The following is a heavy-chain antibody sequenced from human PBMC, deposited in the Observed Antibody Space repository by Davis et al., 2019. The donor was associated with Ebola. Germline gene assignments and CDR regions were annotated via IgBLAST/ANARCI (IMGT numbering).Heavy chain of an antibody. CDR1: GYTFIGYW. D-gene: IGHD5-12*01. CDR3: ARRAWPQGMDV. Sequence: GESLKISCQASGYTFIGYWIVWMRQVPGRGLECMGIIYPADSDTRYRPSFRGQVTIAADRSTNTAFLQWSSLKASDTATYYCARRAWPQGMDVWGQGTTVTVS. J-gene: IGHJ6*02. V-gene: IGHV5-51*01. CDR2: IYPADSDT.